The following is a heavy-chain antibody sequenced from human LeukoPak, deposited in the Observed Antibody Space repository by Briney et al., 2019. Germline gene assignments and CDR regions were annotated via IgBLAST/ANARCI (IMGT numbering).Heavy chain of an antibody. D-gene: IGHD3-22*01. CDR3: ARDLSTMIAQGHFDY. J-gene: IGHJ4*02. Sequence: GGSLRLSCAASGFTFSSYAMHWVRQAPGRGLEWVAVISYDGSNKYYADSVKGRFTISRDNSKNTLYLQMNSLRAEDTAAYYCARDLSTMIAQGHFDYWGQGTLVTVSS. V-gene: IGHV3-30-3*01. CDR2: ISYDGSNK. CDR1: GFTFSSYA.